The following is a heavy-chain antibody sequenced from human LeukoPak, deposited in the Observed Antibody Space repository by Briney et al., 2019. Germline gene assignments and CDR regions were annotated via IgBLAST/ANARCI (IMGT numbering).Heavy chain of an antibody. J-gene: IGHJ6*02. CDR1: GFTFSNYA. CDR2: ISSNGGST. Sequence: GGSLRLSCTASGFTFSNYALHWVRQAPGKGLEYVSAISSNGGSTYYTSSVKGRFTISRDNSKNTLHLQMGSLRPEDMAVYYCARVSRAQGGMDAWGQGTTVTVSS. CDR3: ARVSRAQGGMDA. V-gene: IGHV3-64*01.